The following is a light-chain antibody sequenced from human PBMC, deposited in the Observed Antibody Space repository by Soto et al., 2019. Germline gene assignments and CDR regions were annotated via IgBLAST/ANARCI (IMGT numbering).Light chain of an antibody. Sequence: QPVLTQSPSASASLGVSVKLTCTLSSGHSSYAIAWHQQQPEKGPRYLMKLNSDGSHSKGDGIPDRFSGSSSGAERYLTISSLPSEDEADYYCQTWGTGIMVFGGGTKLTVL. CDR3: QTWGTGIMV. J-gene: IGLJ2*01. CDR2: LNSDGSH. CDR1: SGHSSYA. V-gene: IGLV4-69*01.